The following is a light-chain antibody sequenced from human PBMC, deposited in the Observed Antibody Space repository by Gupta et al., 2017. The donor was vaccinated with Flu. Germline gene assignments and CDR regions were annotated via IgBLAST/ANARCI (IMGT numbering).Light chain of an antibody. J-gene: IGLJ1*01. Sequence: QSALTQPASGSGSPGQSITISCTGTSSDVGSYNLVSWYHQHPGKAPKLIIYEGRKRPAAVATRFSDSESATTATLTISGRQAEDEDYYYFCSYARSSYVFGTGTRVTVL. CDR1: SSDVGSYNL. CDR2: EGR. V-gene: IGLV2-23*01. CDR3: CSYARSSYV.